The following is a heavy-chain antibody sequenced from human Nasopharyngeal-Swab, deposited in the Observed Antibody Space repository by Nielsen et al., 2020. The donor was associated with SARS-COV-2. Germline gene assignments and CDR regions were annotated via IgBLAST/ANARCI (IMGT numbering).Heavy chain of an antibody. Sequence: SETLSLTCTVSGDSISSYYWSWIRQPPGKGLEWIGYIYYSGSTNYNPSLKSRVTISVDTSKNQFSLKLSSVTAADTAVYYCARESDSSGSPIDYWGQGTLVTVSS. CDR2: IYYSGST. CDR1: GDSISSYY. J-gene: IGHJ4*02. D-gene: IGHD3-22*01. V-gene: IGHV4-59*01. CDR3: ARESDSSGSPIDY.